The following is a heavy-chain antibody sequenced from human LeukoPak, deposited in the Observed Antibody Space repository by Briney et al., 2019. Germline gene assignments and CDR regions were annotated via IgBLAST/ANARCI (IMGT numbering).Heavy chain of an antibody. J-gene: IGHJ6*02. CDR3: ARGMFDNSGHYYYFYYALDV. CDR1: GYTFTSYH. V-gene: IGHV1-8*01. CDR2: MNAKSGHT. Sequence: ASVKVSCKASGYTFTSYHIDWVRQAPGQGPEWMGWMNAKSGHTGYAQNLEGRVTMTRDTSTNIAYMELRGLRSEDTAVYFCARGMFDNSGHYYYFYYALDVWGQGTTVTVSS. D-gene: IGHD3-22*01.